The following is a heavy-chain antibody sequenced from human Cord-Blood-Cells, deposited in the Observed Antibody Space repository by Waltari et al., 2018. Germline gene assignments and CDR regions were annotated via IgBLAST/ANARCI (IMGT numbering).Heavy chain of an antibody. J-gene: IGHJ6*02. CDR3: TRDSIVVVPAAMPLGDYYYYGMDV. V-gene: IGHV3-49*04. CDR1: TFGDYA. D-gene: IGHD2-2*01. CDR2: IRSKAYGGTT. Sequence: TFGDYAMSWVRQAPGKGLEWVGFIRSKAYGGTTEYAASVKGRFTISRDDSKSIAYLQMNSLKTEDTAVYYCTRDSIVVVPAAMPLGDYYYYGMDVWGQGTTVTVSS.